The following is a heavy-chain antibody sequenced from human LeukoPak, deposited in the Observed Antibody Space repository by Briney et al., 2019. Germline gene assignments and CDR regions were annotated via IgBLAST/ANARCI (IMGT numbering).Heavy chain of an antibody. J-gene: IGHJ6*02. D-gene: IGHD3-3*01. V-gene: IGHV3-23*01. CDR2: ISGSGGST. Sequence: GGSLRLSCAASGFTFSSYSMNWVRQAPGKGLEWVSAISGSGGSTYYADSVKGRFTISRDNSKNTLYLQMNSLRAEGTAVYYCAKDQTWATYYDFWSGYFFPGNYYYYGMDVWGQGTTVTVSS. CDR1: GFTFSSYS. CDR3: AKDQTWATYYDFWSGYFFPGNYYYYGMDV.